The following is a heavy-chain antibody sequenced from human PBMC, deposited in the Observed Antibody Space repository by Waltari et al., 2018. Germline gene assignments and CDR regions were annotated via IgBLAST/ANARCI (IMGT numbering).Heavy chain of an antibody. CDR1: GFSSDW. V-gene: IGHV3-7*01. Sequence: EVQLVESGGGLVQPGGSLRLSCEASGFSSDWMDWVRQAPGKGLQWVANINEDGVEKYYLGSVKGRFTISRDNAKKLVYLEMNSLRAEDTAIYYCSKRLEIWGRGTMVAVSS. CDR2: INEDGVEK. CDR3: SKRLEI. J-gene: IGHJ3*02.